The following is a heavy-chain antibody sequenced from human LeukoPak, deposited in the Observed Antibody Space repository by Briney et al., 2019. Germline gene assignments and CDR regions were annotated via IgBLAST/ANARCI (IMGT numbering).Heavy chain of an antibody. CDR3: ATTTPRALFDY. CDR2: IYHSGST. D-gene: IGHD1-14*01. J-gene: IGHJ4*02. V-gene: IGHV4-30-2*01. CDR1: GASISSGGYS. Sequence: PSETLSLTCAVSGASISSGGYSWSWIRQPPGKGLEWIGYIYHSGSTYYNPSLKSRVTISVDRSKNQFSLKLSSVTAADTAVYYCATTTPRALFDYWGQGTLVTVSS.